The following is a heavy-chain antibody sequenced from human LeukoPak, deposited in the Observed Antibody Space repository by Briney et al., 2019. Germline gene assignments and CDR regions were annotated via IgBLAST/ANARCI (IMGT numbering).Heavy chain of an antibody. CDR3: ARHGSRAVAGYFDY. V-gene: IGHV4-59*08. D-gene: IGHD6-19*01. J-gene: IGHJ4*02. Sequence: SETLSLTCTVSGDSTSSYYWSWIRQPPGKGLEWIGYIYYSWTPNYNPSLKSRVTISVDTSKNQVSLKLSSVTAADTAVYYCARHGSRAVAGYFDYWGQGTLVTVSS. CDR2: IYYSWTP. CDR1: GDSTSSYY.